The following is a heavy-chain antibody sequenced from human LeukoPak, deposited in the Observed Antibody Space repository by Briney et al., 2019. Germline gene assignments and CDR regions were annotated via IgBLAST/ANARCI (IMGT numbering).Heavy chain of an antibody. V-gene: IGHV3-48*03. CDR3: AKSQATSSMVRGVIDHYYYGMDV. CDR1: GFTFSSYE. J-gene: IGHJ6*04. D-gene: IGHD3-10*01. Sequence: PGGSLRLSCAASGFTFSSYEMNWVRQAPGKGLEWVSYISSSGSTIYYADSVKGRFTISRDNSKNTLYLQMNSLRAEDTAVYYCAKSQATSSMVRGVIDHYYYGMDVWGKGTTVTVSS. CDR2: ISSSGSTI.